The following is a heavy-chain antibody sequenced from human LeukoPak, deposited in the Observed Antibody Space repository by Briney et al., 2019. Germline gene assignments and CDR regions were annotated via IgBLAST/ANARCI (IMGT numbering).Heavy chain of an antibody. D-gene: IGHD3-10*01. CDR3: VREFSGGLFDY. V-gene: IGHV1-46*01. CDR2: IIPSGGNT. CDR1: GYTFTNYY. J-gene: IGHJ4*02. Sequence: ASVKVSCKASGYTFTNYYMHWVRQAPGQGPEWMGIIIPSGGNTNYAQKFQGRGTMTRDTSTSTVYLELSSLRSEDTAVYYCVREFSGGLFDYWDQGTLVTVSS.